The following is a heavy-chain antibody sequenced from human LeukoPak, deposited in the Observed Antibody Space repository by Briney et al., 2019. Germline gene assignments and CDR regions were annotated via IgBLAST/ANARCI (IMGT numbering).Heavy chain of an antibody. D-gene: IGHD4-17*01. J-gene: IGHJ6*02. V-gene: IGHV4-59*01. CDR1: SEPFSGYY. Sequence: SETLSLTCAVYSEPFSGYYWTWIRQPPGKGLEWIGYIYFSGTTNINPSLKSRVTISVDMSKNQFSLKLSSVTAADTAVYYCAREDPQTTVPEGLDVWGQGTTVTVSS. CDR2: IYFSGTT. CDR3: AREDPQTTVPEGLDV.